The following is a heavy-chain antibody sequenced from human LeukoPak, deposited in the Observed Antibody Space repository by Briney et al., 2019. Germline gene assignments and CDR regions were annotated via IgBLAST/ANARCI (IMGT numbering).Heavy chain of an antibody. CDR2: INHSGST. J-gene: IGHJ4*02. V-gene: IGHV4-34*01. CDR3: AREHGFWSGYSVDVVYYFDY. D-gene: IGHD3-3*01. Sequence: PSETLSLTCAVYGGSFSGYYWSWIRQPPGKGLEWIGEINHSGSTNYNPSLKSRVTISVDTSKNQFSLKLSSVTAADTAVYYCAREHGFWSGYSVDVVYYFDYWGQGTLVTVSS. CDR1: GGSFSGYY.